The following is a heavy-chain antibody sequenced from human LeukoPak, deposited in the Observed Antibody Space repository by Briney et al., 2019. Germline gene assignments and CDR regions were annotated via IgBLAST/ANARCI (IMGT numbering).Heavy chain of an antibody. CDR3: TRGSFGDYEY. Sequence: GGSLRLSCLASGFTFSTYPMNWVRQAPGKGLEWVSSIDPGSTYIYYADSVRGRFTISRDNAQNSLYLQVNSLRAEDAAVYYCTRGSFGDYEYWGQGTLVTVSS. J-gene: IGHJ4*02. CDR2: IDPGSTYI. D-gene: IGHD4-17*01. V-gene: IGHV3-21*01. CDR1: GFTFSTYP.